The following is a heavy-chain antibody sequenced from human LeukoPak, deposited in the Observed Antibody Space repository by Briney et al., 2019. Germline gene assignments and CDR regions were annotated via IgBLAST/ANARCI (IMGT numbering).Heavy chain of an antibody. CDR3: AKASLLDCSGGSCYADAFDI. J-gene: IGHJ3*02. Sequence: GGSLRLSCAASGFTFSDYYMSWIRQAPGKGLEWVSYISSSGSTIYYADSVKGRFTISRDNSKNTLYLQMNSLRAEDTAVYYCAKASLLDCSGGSCYADAFDIWGQGTMVTVSS. V-gene: IGHV3-11*01. CDR1: GFTFSDYY. CDR2: ISSSGSTI. D-gene: IGHD2-15*01.